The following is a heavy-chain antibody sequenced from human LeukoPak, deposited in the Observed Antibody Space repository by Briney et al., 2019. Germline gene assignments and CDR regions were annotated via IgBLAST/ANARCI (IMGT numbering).Heavy chain of an antibody. Sequence: PGGSLRLSCAASGFTFARFAMHWVRHAPGKGLEWVSLISGDDFTTYYVDSVKGRFTMSRDNSKNSLYLQMKSLRTEDTALYYCGRDHVYGGADYWGQGTLVTVSS. J-gene: IGHJ4*02. CDR3: GRDHVYGGADY. CDR2: ISGDDFTT. V-gene: IGHV3-43*02. CDR1: GFTFARFA. D-gene: IGHD4-23*01.